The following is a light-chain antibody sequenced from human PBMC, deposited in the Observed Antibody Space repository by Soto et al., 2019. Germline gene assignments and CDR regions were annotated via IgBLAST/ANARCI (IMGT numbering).Light chain of an antibody. CDR2: EVS. V-gene: IGLV2-14*01. CDR1: SSDVGGYRY. CDR3: ASYTRTTTLV. J-gene: IGLJ2*01. Sequence: QPVLTQPASVSGSPGQSITISCTGTSSDVGGYRYVSWYQQSPGEAPILIIYEVSNRPSGVSNRFSGSKSGNTASLIISGLQAEDEADYYCASYTRTTTLVFGGGTKLTVL.